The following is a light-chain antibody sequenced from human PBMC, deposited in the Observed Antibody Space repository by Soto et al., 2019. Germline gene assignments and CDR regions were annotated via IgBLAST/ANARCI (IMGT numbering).Light chain of an antibody. CDR3: QQYGSSPRT. Sequence: EMVMTQSPATLSVSPGQRGTLSCRASQSVSSNLAWYQQKPGQAPRLLIYGASSRATGIPDRFSGSGSGTDFTLTISRLEPEDFAVYYCQQYGSSPRTFGQGTKVDIK. CDR2: GAS. J-gene: IGKJ1*01. V-gene: IGKV3-20*01. CDR1: QSVSSN.